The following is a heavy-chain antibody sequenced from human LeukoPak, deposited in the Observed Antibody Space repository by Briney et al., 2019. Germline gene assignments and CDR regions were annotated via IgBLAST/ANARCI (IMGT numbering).Heavy chain of an antibody. CDR2: IMLIFGTA. CDR3: ARGFGRYGSGSYYNVYYGMDV. CDR1: RATFSRYA. D-gene: IGHD3-10*01. J-gene: IGHJ6*04. Sequence: SVTVSCKPSRATFSRYAISWVRQAPGQGLGWMGGIMLIFGTANYAQKSQGRVTITADEPTSTAYMELSSLRSEDTGVYYCARGFGRYGSGSYYNVYYGMDVWGKGTTVTVSS. V-gene: IGHV1-69*01.